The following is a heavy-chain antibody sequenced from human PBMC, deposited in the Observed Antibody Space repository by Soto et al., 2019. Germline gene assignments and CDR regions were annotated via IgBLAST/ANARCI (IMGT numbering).Heavy chain of an antibody. CDR1: GYTFTGYF. V-gene: IGHV1-2*02. Sequence: ASVKVSCKASGYTFTGYFMHWVRQAPGQGLEWMGWINPNSGGTNYAQKLQGRVTMTTDTSTSTAYMELRSLRSDDTAVYYCATLIRYCISTSCYFQSFDPWGQGTLVTVSS. D-gene: IGHD2-2*01. CDR2: INPNSGGT. J-gene: IGHJ5*02. CDR3: ATLIRYCISTSCYFQSFDP.